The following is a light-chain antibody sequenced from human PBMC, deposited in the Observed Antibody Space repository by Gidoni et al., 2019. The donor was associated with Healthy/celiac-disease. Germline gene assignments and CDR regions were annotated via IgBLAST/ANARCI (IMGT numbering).Light chain of an antibody. CDR2: SNN. J-gene: IGLJ2*01. CDR1: SSNIGSNT. Sequence: QSVLTQPPSASGTPWQRVTISCSGSSSNIGSNTVNWYQQLPGTAPKLLIYSNNQRPSGVPDRFSGSKSGTSASRAISGLQSEDEADYYCAAWDDSLNGLVFGGGTKLTVL. CDR3: AAWDDSLNGLV. V-gene: IGLV1-44*01.